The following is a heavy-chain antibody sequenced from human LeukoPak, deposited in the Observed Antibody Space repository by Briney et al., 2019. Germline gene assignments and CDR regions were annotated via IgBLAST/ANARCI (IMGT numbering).Heavy chain of an antibody. CDR1: GYSISSGYY. J-gene: IGHJ4*02. CDR3: ARHRSGSGSYLYYFDY. CDR2: IYHSGGT. D-gene: IGHD1-26*01. V-gene: IGHV4-38-2*01. Sequence: SETLSLTCAVSGYSISSGYYWGWIRQPPGRGLEWIGSIYHSGGTYYNPSLKSRVTISVDTSKNQFSLKPSSVTAADTAVYYCARHRSGSGSYLYYFDYWGQGTLVTVSS.